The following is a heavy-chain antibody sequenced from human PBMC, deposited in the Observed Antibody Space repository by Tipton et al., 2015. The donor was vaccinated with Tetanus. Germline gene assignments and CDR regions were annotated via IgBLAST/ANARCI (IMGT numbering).Heavy chain of an antibody. CDR1: GGSMDGFY. CDR3: ARANYDFPKKGPFDS. V-gene: IGHV4-4*07. J-gene: IGHJ4*02. CDR2: VYRSGVT. D-gene: IGHD3-3*01. Sequence: TLSLTCTVSGGSMDGFYWSWIRQSAGKGLEWIGRVYRSGVTTYNPSLKSRITISRDTSKNQYSLKLSSVTPADTAVYFCARANYDFPKKGPFDSWGQGTLVIVSS.